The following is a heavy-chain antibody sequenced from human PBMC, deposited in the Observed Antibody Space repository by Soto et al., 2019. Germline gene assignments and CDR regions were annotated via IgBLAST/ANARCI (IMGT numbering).Heavy chain of an antibody. J-gene: IGHJ4*02. CDR2: IWYDGSNK. CDR3: AREIDYGDYGVDY. V-gene: IGHV3-33*01. CDR1: GFTFSSYG. D-gene: IGHD4-17*01. Sequence: QVQLVESGGGVVQPGRSLRLSCAASGFTFSSYGMHWVRQAPGKGLEWVAVIWYDGSNKYYADSVKGRFTISRDNSKNTLYLQMNSLRAEDTAVYYCAREIDYGDYGVDYWGQGTLVTVSS.